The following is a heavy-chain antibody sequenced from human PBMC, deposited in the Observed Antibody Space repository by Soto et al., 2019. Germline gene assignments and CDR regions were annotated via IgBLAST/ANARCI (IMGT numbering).Heavy chain of an antibody. J-gene: IGHJ4*02. Sequence: GGSLRLSXAASGFTLSSYWMSWVRQAPGKGLEWVSGINWNGGSTGYADSVKGRFTISRDNAKNSLYLQMNSLRAEDTALYYCARDPYGSGSYKVGMGYWGQGTLVTVSS. D-gene: IGHD3-10*01. CDR2: INWNGGST. CDR3: ARDPYGSGSYKVGMGY. CDR1: GFTLSSYW. V-gene: IGHV3-20*04.